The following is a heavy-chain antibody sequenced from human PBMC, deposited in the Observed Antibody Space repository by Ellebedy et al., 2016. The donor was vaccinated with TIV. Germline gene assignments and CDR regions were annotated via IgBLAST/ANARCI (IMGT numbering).Heavy chain of an antibody. CDR1: GFPFECCA. V-gene: IGHV3-23*01. J-gene: IGHJ4*02. CDR2: ISNGGDNT. D-gene: IGHD6-13*01. CDR3: AKLSGVLSWYADY. Sequence: GESLKISCAASGFPFECCAMGWVRQAPGKGLEWVSFISNGGDNTYADSVKGRFTISRDNSKRTLYLQMNSLRADDTAIYYCAKLSGVLSWYADYWGLGARVTVSS.